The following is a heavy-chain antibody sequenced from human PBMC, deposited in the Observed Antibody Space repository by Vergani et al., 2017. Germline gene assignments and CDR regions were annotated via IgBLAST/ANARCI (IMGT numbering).Heavy chain of an antibody. CDR2: INHSGST. CDR3: ARSGSGVKYGYKSPPFDY. D-gene: IGHD5-24*01. Sequence: QVQLQQWGAGLLKPSETLSLTCAVYGGSFSGYYWSWIRQPPGKGLEWIGEINHSGSTNYNPSLKSRVTISVDTSKNQFSLKLSSVTAADTAVYYCARSGSGVKYGYKSPPFDYWGQGTLVTVSS. V-gene: IGHV4-34*01. CDR1: GGSFSGYY. J-gene: IGHJ4*02.